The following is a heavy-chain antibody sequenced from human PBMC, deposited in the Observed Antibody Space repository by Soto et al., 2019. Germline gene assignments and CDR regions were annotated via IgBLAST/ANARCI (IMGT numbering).Heavy chain of an antibody. CDR3: TADRILVNYLWVGWFDT. V-gene: IGHV3-15*07. Sequence: EAQLVESGGGLVKPGESVRLACTGSGFTFANTWLNWVRQAPGKGLEWVGRIKTKAGGGVADYAPFVKGGFSMSRDDSIQTAYLQMNSLGVEDTAVYYCTADRILVNYLWVGWFDTWGQGALVTVSS. D-gene: IGHD1-7*01. CDR1: GFTFANTW. J-gene: IGHJ5*02. CDR2: IKTKAGGGVA.